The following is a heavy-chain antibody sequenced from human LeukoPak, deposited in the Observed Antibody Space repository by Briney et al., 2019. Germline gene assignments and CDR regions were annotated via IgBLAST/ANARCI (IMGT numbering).Heavy chain of an antibody. V-gene: IGHV3-74*01. CDR3: ARAYSGNYYNWFDP. CDR1: GFTFSSSW. D-gene: IGHD1-26*01. Sequence: PGGSLRLSCAASGFTFSSSWMHWVRQAPGKGLVWVSRINSDGTSTIYADSVKGRFTISRDNAKHTLYLQMNILRAEDTAVYYCARAYSGNYYNWFDPWGQGTLVTVSS. J-gene: IGHJ5*02. CDR2: INSDGTST.